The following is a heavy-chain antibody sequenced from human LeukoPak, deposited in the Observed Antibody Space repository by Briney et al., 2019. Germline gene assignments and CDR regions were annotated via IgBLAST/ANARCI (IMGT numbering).Heavy chain of an antibody. D-gene: IGHD3-10*01. V-gene: IGHV4-59*01. CDR1: GGSISSYY. J-gene: IGHJ5*02. CDR3: ARGVSLLWFGDVRWFDP. Sequence: SETLSLTCTVSGGSISSYYWSWIRQPPGKGLEWIGDIYYSGSTNYNPSLKSRVTISVDTSKNQFSLKLSSVTAADTAVYYCARGVSLLWFGDVRWFDPWGQGTLVTVSS. CDR2: IYYSGST.